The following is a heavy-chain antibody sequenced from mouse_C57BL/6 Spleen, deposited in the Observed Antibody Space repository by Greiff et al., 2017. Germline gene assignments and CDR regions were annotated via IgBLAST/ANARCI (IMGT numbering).Heavy chain of an antibody. Sequence: QVQLQQPGTELVKPGASVKLSCKASGYTFTSYWMHWVKQRPGPGLEWIGNINPSNGGTNYNEKFKSKATLTVDKSSSTAYMQLSSLTSEDSAVYYCARGANGNYVDYAMDYWGQGTSVTVSS. CDR3: ARGANGNYVDYAMDY. J-gene: IGHJ4*01. CDR1: GYTFTSYW. CDR2: INPSNGGT. D-gene: IGHD2-1*01. V-gene: IGHV1-53*01.